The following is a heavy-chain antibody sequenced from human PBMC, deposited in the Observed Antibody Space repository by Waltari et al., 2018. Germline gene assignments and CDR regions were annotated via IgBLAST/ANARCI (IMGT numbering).Heavy chain of an antibody. CDR2: IYYSGRT. Sequence: QLQLQESGPGLVKPSETLSLTCTVSGGSISSSSYYWGWIRQPPGKGLEWIGSIYYSGRTYYNPSLKSRVTISVDTSKNQFSLKLSSVTAADTAVYYCARGAPRATHPGRFDYWGQGTLVTVSS. CDR3: ARGAPRATHPGRFDY. V-gene: IGHV4-39*07. J-gene: IGHJ4*02. D-gene: IGHD1-26*01. CDR1: GGSISSSSYY.